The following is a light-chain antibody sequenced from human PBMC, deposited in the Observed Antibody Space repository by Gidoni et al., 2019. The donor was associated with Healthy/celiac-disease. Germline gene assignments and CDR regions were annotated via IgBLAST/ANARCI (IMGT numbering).Light chain of an antibody. V-gene: IGKV3-20*01. CDR3: QQYGSSPQGLT. Sequence: GLTQSPGTLSLSPGERATLSCRASQSVSSSYLAWYQQKPGQAPRLLIYGASSRATGIPDRFSGSGSGTDFTLTISRLEPEDFAVYYCQQYGSSPQGLTFGGGTKVEIK. CDR2: GAS. CDR1: QSVSSSY. J-gene: IGKJ4*01.